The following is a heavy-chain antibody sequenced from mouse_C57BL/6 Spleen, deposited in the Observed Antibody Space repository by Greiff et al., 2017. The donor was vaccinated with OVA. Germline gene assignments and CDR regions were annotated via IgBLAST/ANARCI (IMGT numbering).Heavy chain of an antibody. CDR2: IWSDGST. V-gene: IGHV2-6*03. Sequence: VKLMESGPGLVAPSQSLSITCTVSGFSLTSYGVHWVRQPPGKGLEWLVVIWSDGSTTYNSALKSRLSISKDNSKSQVFLKMNSLQTDDTAMYYCARSYDYERAFAYWGQGTLVTVSA. D-gene: IGHD2-4*01. CDR1: GFSLTSYG. J-gene: IGHJ3*01. CDR3: ARSYDYERAFAY.